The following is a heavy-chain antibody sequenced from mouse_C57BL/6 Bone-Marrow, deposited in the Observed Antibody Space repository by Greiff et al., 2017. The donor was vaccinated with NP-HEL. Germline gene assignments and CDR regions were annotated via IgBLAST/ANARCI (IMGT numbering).Heavy chain of an antibody. CDR2: IYPGSGST. CDR1: GYTFTSYW. D-gene: IGHD2-14*01. J-gene: IGHJ4*01. Sequence: VQLQQSGAELVKPGASVKMSCKASGYTFTSYWITWVKQRPGQGLEWIGDIYPGSGSTNYNEKFKSKATLTVDTSSSTAYMQLSSLTSEDSAVYYCARKGVRLYAMDYWGQGTSVTVSS. CDR3: ARKGVRLYAMDY. V-gene: IGHV1-55*01.